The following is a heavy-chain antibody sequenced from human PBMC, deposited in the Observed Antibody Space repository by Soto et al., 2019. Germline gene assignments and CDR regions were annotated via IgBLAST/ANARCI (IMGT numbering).Heavy chain of an antibody. D-gene: IGHD1-26*01. Sequence: ASVKVSCKASGYTFTSYGISWVRQAPEQGLEWMGWISPYNGNTNYVQKLQGRVTMTTDTSTSTAYMELRSLRSDDTAVYYCARAPPYSGSSEFDYWGQGTLVTVSS. J-gene: IGHJ4*02. CDR2: ISPYNGNT. CDR3: ARAPPYSGSSEFDY. CDR1: GYTFTSYG. V-gene: IGHV1-18*04.